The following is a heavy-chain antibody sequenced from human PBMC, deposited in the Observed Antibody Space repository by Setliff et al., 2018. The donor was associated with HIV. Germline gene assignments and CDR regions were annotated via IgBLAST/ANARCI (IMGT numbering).Heavy chain of an antibody. J-gene: IGHJ4*02. D-gene: IGHD6-19*01. V-gene: IGHV3-23*01. CDR1: VFTFNNYG. CDR2: ISGSGGST. CDR3: AEDHVGGQWLIRVYFDS. Sequence: GGSLRLSCAASVFTFNNYGMNWVRQAPGKGLEWVSGISGSGGSTSYADSVKGRFTISRDNSKNTLYLHLNSLRAEDTALYYCAEDHVGGQWLIRVYFDSWGQGTPVTVSS.